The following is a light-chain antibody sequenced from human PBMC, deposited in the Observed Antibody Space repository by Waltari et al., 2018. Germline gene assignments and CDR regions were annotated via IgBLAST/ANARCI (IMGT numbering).Light chain of an antibody. CDR1: QYISDW. CDR2: AAS. CDR3: QQFYQTPPT. J-gene: IGKJ1*01. Sequence: DIQMTQSPSTLSASVGDRVTITCRASQYISDWLAWYQQKPGKPPKLLIYAASILESGVPSRFSGSGSGTQFTLTISSLQAEDVAVYYCQQFYQTPPTFGQGTKVEAK. V-gene: IGKV1-5*03.